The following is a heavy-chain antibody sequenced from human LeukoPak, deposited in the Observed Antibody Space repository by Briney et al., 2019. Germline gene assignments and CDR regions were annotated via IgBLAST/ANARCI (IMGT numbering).Heavy chain of an antibody. CDR1: GFTFNTYT. D-gene: IGHD3-10*01. CDR3: ARDFGSDWYFDL. Sequence: GGSLRLSCAASGFTFNTYTMNWVRQAPGKGLEWVSSISSSSSYIFYADSVKGRFTISRDNAKNSLYLQMNSLRAEDAAVYYCARDFGSDWYFDLWGRGTLVTVSS. J-gene: IGHJ2*01. CDR2: ISSSSSYI. V-gene: IGHV3-21*01.